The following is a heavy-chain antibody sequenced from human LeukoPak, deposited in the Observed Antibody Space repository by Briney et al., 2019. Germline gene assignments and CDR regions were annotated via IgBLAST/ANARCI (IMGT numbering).Heavy chain of an antibody. J-gene: IGHJ4*02. CDR2: IFPGDSDT. CDR1: GYSFTTNW. V-gene: IGHV5-51*01. D-gene: IGHD6-13*01. Sequence: GESLKISCKGSGYSFTTNWVGWVRQMPGKGLESMGIIFPGDSDTRYTPSFQGQVIISADKSTGTVYLQWTSLKASDTAMYYCARHSGGSSWNYFDYWGQGTLVTVSS. CDR3: ARHSGGSSWNYFDY.